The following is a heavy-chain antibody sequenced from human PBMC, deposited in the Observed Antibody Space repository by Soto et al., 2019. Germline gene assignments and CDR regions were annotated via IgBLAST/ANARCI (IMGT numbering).Heavy chain of an antibody. CDR2: IYYSGST. CDR1: GGSISSYY. D-gene: IGHD1-26*01. J-gene: IGHJ4*02. Sequence: SETLSLTCTVSGGSISSYYWSWIRQPPGKGLEWIGYIYYSGSTNYNPSLKSRVTISVDTSKNQFSLKLGSVTAADTAVYYCAGSSGSPNYFDYWGQGTLVTVSS. V-gene: IGHV4-59*01. CDR3: AGSSGSPNYFDY.